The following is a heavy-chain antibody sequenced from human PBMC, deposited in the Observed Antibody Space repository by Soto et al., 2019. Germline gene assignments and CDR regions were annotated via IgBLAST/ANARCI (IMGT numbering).Heavy chain of an antibody. J-gene: IGHJ4*02. Sequence: GGSLRLSCAASGFTFSNAWMNWVRQAPGKGLEWVGRIKSKTDGGTTDYAAPVKGRFTISRDDSKNTLYLQMNSLKTEDTAVYYCTTAPVVVITRFDYWGQGTLVTVSS. V-gene: IGHV3-15*07. CDR1: GFTFSNAW. CDR2: IKSKTDGGTT. CDR3: TTAPVVVITRFDY. D-gene: IGHD3-22*01.